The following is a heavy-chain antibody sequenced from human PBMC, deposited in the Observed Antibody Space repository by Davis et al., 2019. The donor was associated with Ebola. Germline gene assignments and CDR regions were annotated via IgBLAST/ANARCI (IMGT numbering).Heavy chain of an antibody. V-gene: IGHV3-7*03. CDR3: ARDPGSSSFDY. CDR2: IKEDGSEK. D-gene: IGHD6-6*01. CDR1: GFTFSSYW. Sequence: PGGSLRLSCEASGFTFSSYWMSWVRQIPGKGLEWVANIKEDGSEKKYVESVKGRFTISRDNAKNSLYLQMNSLRAEDTAVYYCARDPGSSSFDYWGQGSLVTVSS. J-gene: IGHJ4*02.